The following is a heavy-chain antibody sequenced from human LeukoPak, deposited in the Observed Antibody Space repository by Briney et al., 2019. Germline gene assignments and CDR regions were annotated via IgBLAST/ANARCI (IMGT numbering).Heavy chain of an antibody. CDR2: IKQDGSEK. Sequence: PGGSLRLSCAASGFTFSSYWMSWVRQAPGKGLEWVANIKQDGSEKYYVDSVKGRFTISRDNAKNSLYLQMNSLRAEDTAVYYCAPKHIVVVTAIEGRPRVFDYWGQGTLVTVSS. D-gene: IGHD2-21*02. CDR1: GFTFSSYW. CDR3: APKHIVVVTAIEGRPRVFDY. J-gene: IGHJ4*02. V-gene: IGHV3-7*01.